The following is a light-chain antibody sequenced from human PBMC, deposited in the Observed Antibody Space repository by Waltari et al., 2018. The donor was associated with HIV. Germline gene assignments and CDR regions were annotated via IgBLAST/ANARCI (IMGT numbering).Light chain of an antibody. J-gene: IGLJ2*01. CDR3: SSYTVTSTLI. CDR1: SSDVGAYKY. V-gene: IGLV2-14*01. Sequence: QSALTQPASVSGSLGQSITISCTGSSSDVGAYKYVSWYQQHPGKAPKLIIYEVRYRPSVVSNRFSGSKSGNTASLTISGLRAEDEATYYCSSYTVTSTLIFGGGTDLTV. CDR2: EVR.